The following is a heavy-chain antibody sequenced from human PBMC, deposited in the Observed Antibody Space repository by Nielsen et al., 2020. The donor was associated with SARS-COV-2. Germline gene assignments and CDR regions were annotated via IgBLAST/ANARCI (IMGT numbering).Heavy chain of an antibody. CDR2: ISYDGSNT. Sequence: WIRQPPGKGLEWVAVISYDGSNTFHAVSVRGRFTMSRDNSKNTLYLQMNSLRAEDTAVYYCARGPSTVTTYFYYYYGMDVWGQGTTVTVSS. J-gene: IGHJ6*02. V-gene: IGHV3-33*05. D-gene: IGHD4-17*01. CDR3: ARGPSTVTTYFYYYYGMDV.